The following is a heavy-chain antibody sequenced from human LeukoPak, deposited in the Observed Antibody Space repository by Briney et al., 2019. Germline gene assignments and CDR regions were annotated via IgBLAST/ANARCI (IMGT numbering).Heavy chain of an antibody. CDR2: ISGRTGGT. J-gene: IGHJ4*02. Sequence: PGGSLRLSCAASGFTFNTNAMSWVRQAPGKGREWASAISGRTGGTYYADSVKGRFTISRDNSKSTLYLQMDSLRAEDTAVYYCAKCGNSGCHLIDYWGQGTLVTVSS. CDR3: AKCGNSGCHLIDY. CDR1: GFTFNTNA. D-gene: IGHD5-12*01. V-gene: IGHV3-23*01.